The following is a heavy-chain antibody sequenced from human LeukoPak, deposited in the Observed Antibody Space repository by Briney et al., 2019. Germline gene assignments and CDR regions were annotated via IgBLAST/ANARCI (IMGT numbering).Heavy chain of an antibody. CDR1: GFTVSSNY. CDR3: ARDKAYAFDI. Sequence: GGSLRLSCAASGFTVSSNYMSWVRQAPGKGLVWVSHINNYGSSTTYADSVKGRFTISRDNAKNTLYLQMNSLRAEDTAVYYCARDKAYAFDIWGQGTMVTVSS. J-gene: IGHJ3*02. V-gene: IGHV3-74*01. CDR2: INNYGSST.